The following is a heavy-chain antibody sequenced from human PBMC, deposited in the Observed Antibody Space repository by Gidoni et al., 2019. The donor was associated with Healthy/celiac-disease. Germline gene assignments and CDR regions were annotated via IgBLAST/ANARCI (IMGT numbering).Heavy chain of an antibody. V-gene: IGHV2-5*02. D-gene: IGHD3-3*01. CDR3: AHRRSLEWLPPFDY. J-gene: IGHJ4*02. Sequence: QITLKESGPTRVKPTQTLTMTCTFSGFSLSTSGVGVGWLRQPPGKALEWLALIYWDDDKRYSPSLKSRLTITKDTSKNQVVLTMTNMDPVDTATYYCAHRRSLEWLPPFDYWGQGTLVTVSS. CDR2: IYWDDDK. CDR1: GFSLSTSGVG.